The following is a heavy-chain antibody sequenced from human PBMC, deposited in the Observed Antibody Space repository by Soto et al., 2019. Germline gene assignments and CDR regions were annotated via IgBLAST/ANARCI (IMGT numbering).Heavy chain of an antibody. Sequence: QVQLVQSGAEVKKPGSSVKVSCKASGGTFSSYAISWVRQAPGQGLEWMGGIIPIFGTANYAQKFQGRVTITADESTSTGYMELSSLRSEDTAVYYCARLAYSGYEKKYYYYGMDVWGQGTTVTVSS. V-gene: IGHV1-69*01. J-gene: IGHJ6*02. CDR1: GGTFSSYA. CDR3: ARLAYSGYEKKYYYYGMDV. D-gene: IGHD5-12*01. CDR2: IIPIFGTA.